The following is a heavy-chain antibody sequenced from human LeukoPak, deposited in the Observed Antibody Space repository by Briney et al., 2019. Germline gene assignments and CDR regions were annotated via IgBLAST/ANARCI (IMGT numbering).Heavy chain of an antibody. Sequence: GGSLRLSCAASGFTFSSYAMSWVRQAPGKGLEWVSAISGSGGSTYYADSVKGRFTISRDNSKNTLYLQMNSLRAEDTAVYYCAKVGYSSSWYPTSSNWFDPWGQGTLVTVSS. J-gene: IGHJ5*02. V-gene: IGHV3-23*01. CDR2: ISGSGGST. CDR3: AKVGYSSSWYPTSSNWFDP. D-gene: IGHD6-13*01. CDR1: GFTFSSYA.